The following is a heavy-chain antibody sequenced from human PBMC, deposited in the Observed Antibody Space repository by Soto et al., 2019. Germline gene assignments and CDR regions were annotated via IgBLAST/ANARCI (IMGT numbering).Heavy chain of an antibody. D-gene: IGHD3-22*01. Sequence: QVQLQESGPGLVKPSQTLSLTCTVSGGSISSGGYYWSWIRQHPGKGLEWIGYIYYSGSTYYNPSLKSRVTIAVDTSKNQFSLKLSSVTAADTAVYYCARVRYYDSSGYYYEPDAFDIWGQGTMVTVSS. V-gene: IGHV4-31*03. J-gene: IGHJ3*02. CDR2: IYYSGST. CDR1: GGSISSGGYY. CDR3: ARVRYYDSSGYYYEPDAFDI.